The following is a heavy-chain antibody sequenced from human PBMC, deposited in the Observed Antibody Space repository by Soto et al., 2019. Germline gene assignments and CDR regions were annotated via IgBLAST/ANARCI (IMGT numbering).Heavy chain of an antibody. CDR1: GGSISSSSYY. V-gene: IGHV4-39*01. D-gene: IGHD3-22*01. Sequence: SETLSLTCTVSGGSISSSSYYWGWIRQPPGKGLERIASIYYSGSTYYNPSLRSRVTLSVDTSKNQFSLRLSSVTAADTAVYYCARIRRSIYYDSSGTAWFDPWGQGTLVTVSS. CDR2: IYYSGST. J-gene: IGHJ5*02. CDR3: ARIRRSIYYDSSGTAWFDP.